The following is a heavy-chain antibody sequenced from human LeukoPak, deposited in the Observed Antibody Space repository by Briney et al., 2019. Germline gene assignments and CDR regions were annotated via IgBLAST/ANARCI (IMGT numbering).Heavy chain of an antibody. Sequence: SETLSLTCTVSGGSISSYYWSWIRQPPGKGLEWIGYIYYSGSTNYNPSLKSRVTISVDTSKNQFSLRLSSVTAADTAVYYCAREGNDSSGYAYFDYWGQGTLVTVSS. CDR1: GGSISSYY. J-gene: IGHJ4*02. D-gene: IGHD3-22*01. V-gene: IGHV4-59*01. CDR3: AREGNDSSGYAYFDY. CDR2: IYYSGST.